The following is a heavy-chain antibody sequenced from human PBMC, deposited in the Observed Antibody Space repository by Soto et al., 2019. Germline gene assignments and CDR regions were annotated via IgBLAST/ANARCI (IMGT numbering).Heavy chain of an antibody. Sequence: PSETLSLTCTVSGGSISSGGYYWSWIRQHPGKGLEWIGYIYYSGSTYYNPSLKSRVTISVDTSKNQCSLKLSSVTAADTAVYYCARVLTMTYGDYVFFDYWGQGTLVTVSS. CDR3: ARVLTMTYGDYVFFDY. V-gene: IGHV4-31*03. D-gene: IGHD4-17*01. CDR2: IYYSGST. J-gene: IGHJ4*02. CDR1: GGSISSGGYY.